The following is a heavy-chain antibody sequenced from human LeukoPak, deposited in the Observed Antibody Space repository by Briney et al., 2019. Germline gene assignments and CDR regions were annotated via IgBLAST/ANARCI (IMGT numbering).Heavy chain of an antibody. Sequence: GGSLRLSCAVSGFTFSSYAMSWVRQAPGKGLEWVSGISGSGGSTNYADSVKGRFTISRDNSKNTLYLHMNSLRAEDTAVYYCAKYNPMDSGRFDHWGQGTLVTVSS. V-gene: IGHV3-23*01. CDR1: GFTFSSYA. CDR3: AKYNPMDSGRFDH. J-gene: IGHJ4*02. CDR2: ISGSGGST. D-gene: IGHD1-26*01.